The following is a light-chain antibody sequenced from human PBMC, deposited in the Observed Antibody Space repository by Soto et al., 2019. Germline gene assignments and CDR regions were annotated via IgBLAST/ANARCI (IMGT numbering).Light chain of an antibody. CDR3: FSHRGGDSHV. V-gene: IGLV2-14*01. Sequence: QSALTQPPSASGSPGQSVTISCTGTSGDVGGYDYVSWYQQHPGKAPKLMIYGVTNRPSGVSNRFSGSKTGNTASLTISGLQAEDEADYYCFSHRGGDSHVFGTGTKVTV. CDR1: SGDVGGYDY. CDR2: GVT. J-gene: IGLJ1*01.